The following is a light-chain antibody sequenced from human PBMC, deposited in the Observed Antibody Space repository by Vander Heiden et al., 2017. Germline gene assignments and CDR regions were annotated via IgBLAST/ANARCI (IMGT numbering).Light chain of an antibody. CDR3: QQDNSYPIT. CDR2: KAS. Sequence: DIQMTQSPSTLSASVGDRVTITCRASQSISSWLAWYQQKPGKAPKLLIYKASSSESGVPSRFSGSGSGTEFTLSISSLQRDDFATYYCQQDNSYPITFGQGTRLEIK. CDR1: QSISSW. V-gene: IGKV1-5*03. J-gene: IGKJ5*01.